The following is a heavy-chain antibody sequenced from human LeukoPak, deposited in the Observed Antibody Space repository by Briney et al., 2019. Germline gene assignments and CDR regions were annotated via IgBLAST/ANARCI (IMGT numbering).Heavy chain of an antibody. V-gene: IGHV1-8*01. D-gene: IGHD3-22*01. Sequence: ASVKVSCKASGYTFTSYDINWVRQATGQGLEWMGWMNPNSGNTGYAQKFQGRVTITRNTSISTAYMELSSLRSEDTAVYYCARTGNYYDSSGYSFDYWGQGTLVTVSS. CDR3: ARTGNYYDSSGYSFDY. CDR1: GYTFTSYD. CDR2: MNPNSGNT. J-gene: IGHJ4*02.